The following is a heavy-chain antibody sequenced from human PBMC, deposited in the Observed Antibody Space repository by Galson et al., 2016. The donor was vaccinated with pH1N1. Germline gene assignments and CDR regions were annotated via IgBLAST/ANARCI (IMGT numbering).Heavy chain of an antibody. D-gene: IGHD5-12*01. Sequence: FTCAGSGCTFSDYYMSWIRQAPGKGLEWVSYISPSGSTIYYADSVKGRFTISRDKAKNSLYLQMNSLRSEDTAVYYCARELSCYPPCFYYYGMDVWGQGTTVTVSS. V-gene: IGHV3-11*04. CDR2: ISPSGSTI. CDR1: GCTFSDYY. CDR3: ARELSCYPPCFYYYGMDV. J-gene: IGHJ6*02.